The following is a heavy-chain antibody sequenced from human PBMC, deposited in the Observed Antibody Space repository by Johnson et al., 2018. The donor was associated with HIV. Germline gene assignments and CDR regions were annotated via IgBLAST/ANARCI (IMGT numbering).Heavy chain of an antibody. D-gene: IGHD5-18*01. CDR1: GFTFSNAW. Sequence: EVQLVESGGGLVKPGGSLRLSCAASGFTFSNAWMSWVRQAPGKGLEWVGRIKSKTDGGTTDYAAPVKGRFTISRDDSKNTLYLQMNSLKTEDTAVYYCTTGAGDTAMVDPDAFDIWGQGTMVTVSS. J-gene: IGHJ3*02. CDR2: IKSKTDGGTT. V-gene: IGHV3-15*01. CDR3: TTGAGDTAMVDPDAFDI.